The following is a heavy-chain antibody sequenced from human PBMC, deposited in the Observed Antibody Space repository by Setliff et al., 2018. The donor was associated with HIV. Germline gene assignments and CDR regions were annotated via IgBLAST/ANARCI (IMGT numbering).Heavy chain of an antibody. V-gene: IGHV3-33*05. CDR1: GFTFSNYA. CDR3: ARGRGESRTNYFDY. J-gene: IGHJ4*02. CDR2: ASDDGKNV. Sequence: GGSLRLSCAASGFTFSNYAVHWVRQAPGKGLEWVAVASDDGKNVYYADSVKGRFTISRDNAKNSLYLQMNSLRAEDTAVYFCARGRGESRTNYFDYWGQGTLVTVSS.